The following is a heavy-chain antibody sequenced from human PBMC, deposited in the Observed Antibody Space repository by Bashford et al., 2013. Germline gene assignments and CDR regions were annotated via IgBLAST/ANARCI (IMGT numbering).Heavy chain of an antibody. Sequence: WVRQAPGQGLEWMGWMDPNSGNTGYAQRFQGRVTMTRDTSTNTVYMEMSSLTSDDTAVYYCARERPDAYNFDCWGQGNPGHRLL. CDR2: MDPNSGNT. CDR3: ARERPDAYNFDC. V-gene: IGHV1-8*01. D-gene: IGHD5-24*01. J-gene: IGHJ4*02.